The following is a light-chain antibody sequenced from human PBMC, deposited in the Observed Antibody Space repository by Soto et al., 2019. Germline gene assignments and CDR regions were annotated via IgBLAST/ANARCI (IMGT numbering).Light chain of an antibody. CDR1: SSDVGGYNF. Sequence: QSSLTQPASVSGSPGQSITISCTGTSSDVGGYNFVSWYQQHPGKAPKLMIYDVRNRPSGVSNRFSGSKSVNTASLTISGLQAEDEADYYCSSSTSTMSAPYVFGTGTKVTVL. V-gene: IGLV2-14*01. CDR2: DVR. CDR3: SSSTSTMSAPYV. J-gene: IGLJ1*01.